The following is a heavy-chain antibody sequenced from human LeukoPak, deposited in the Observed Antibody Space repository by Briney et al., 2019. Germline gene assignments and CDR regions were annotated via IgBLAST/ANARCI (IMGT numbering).Heavy chain of an antibody. CDR1: GFTFSSYN. Sequence: PGGSLRLSCAASGFTFSSYNMNWVRQAPGKGLEWVSSISSSSSYIYYADSVKGRFTISRDNAKNSLYLQMNSLRAEDTAVYYCARWYSGYDPKALDYWGQGTLVTVSS. D-gene: IGHD5-12*01. CDR2: ISSSSSYI. J-gene: IGHJ4*02. V-gene: IGHV3-21*01. CDR3: ARWYSGYDPKALDY.